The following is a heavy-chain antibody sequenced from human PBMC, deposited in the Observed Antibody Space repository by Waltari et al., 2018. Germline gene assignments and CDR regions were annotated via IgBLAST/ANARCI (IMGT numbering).Heavy chain of an antibody. D-gene: IGHD1-26*01. V-gene: IGHV3-23*01. CDR2: ISGSGGST. CDR1: GFTFSSYA. Sequence: EVQLLESGGGLVQPGGSLRLSCAASGFTFSSYAMSCVRQAPGKGLEWVSAISGSGGSTYYADSVKGRFTISRDNSKNTLYLQMNSLRAEDTAVYYCAKVVGATDYFDYWGQGTLVTVSS. CDR3: AKVVGATDYFDY. J-gene: IGHJ4*02.